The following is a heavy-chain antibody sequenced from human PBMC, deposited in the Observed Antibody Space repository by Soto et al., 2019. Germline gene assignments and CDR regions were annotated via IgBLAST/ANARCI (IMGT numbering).Heavy chain of an antibody. D-gene: IGHD3-16*01. J-gene: IGHJ4*02. Sequence: SETLSLTCTVSGGSISSYYWSWIRQPPGKGLEWIGYIYYSGSTNYNPSLKSRVTISVDTSKNQFSLKLSSVTAADTAVYYCASSLEGEYYFDYWGQGTPVTVSS. CDR3: ASSLEGEYYFDY. CDR2: IYYSGST. CDR1: GGSISSYY. V-gene: IGHV4-59*01.